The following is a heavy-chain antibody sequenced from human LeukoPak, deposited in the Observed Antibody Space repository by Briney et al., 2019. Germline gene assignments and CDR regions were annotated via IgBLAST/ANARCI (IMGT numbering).Heavy chain of an antibody. V-gene: IGHV3-21*01. CDR1: GFTFSSYS. D-gene: IGHD5-18*01. J-gene: IGHJ4*02. Sequence: GGSLRLSCAASGFTFSSYSMNWVRQAPGKGLEWVSSISSSSSYIYYADSVKGRFTISRDNAKNSLYLQMNSLRAGDTAVYYCAGALEGYSYGTTFDYWGQGTLVTVSS. CDR2: ISSSSSYI. CDR3: AGALEGYSYGTTFDY.